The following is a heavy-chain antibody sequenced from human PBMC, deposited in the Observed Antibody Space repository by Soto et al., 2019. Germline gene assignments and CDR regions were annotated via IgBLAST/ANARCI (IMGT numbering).Heavy chain of an antibody. V-gene: IGHV3-21*01. D-gene: IGHD3-22*01. Sequence: GGSLRLSCAASGFPFSRCSMNWVRQAPGKGLEWVSSISSSSGYIYYADSLKGRFTISRDNAKNSLYLQMNSLRAEDTAVHYCVDYSSDSSGHPFDYWGLGTLVTVSS. CDR1: GFPFSRCS. CDR3: VDYSSDSSGHPFDY. J-gene: IGHJ4*02. CDR2: ISSSSGYI.